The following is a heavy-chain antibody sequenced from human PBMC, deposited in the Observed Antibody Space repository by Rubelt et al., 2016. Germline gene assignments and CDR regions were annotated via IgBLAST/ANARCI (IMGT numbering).Heavy chain of an antibody. J-gene: IGHJ4*02. D-gene: IGHD3-10*01. CDR1: GFTVTSNY. CDR3: ARGSGSYYDPFADY. CDR2: IYSDGST. Sequence: GGGVVQPGGSLRLSCAASGFTVTSNYMSWVRQAPGKGLEWVSVIYSDGSTYYADSVKGRFTISRDNAKNSLYLQMNSLRAEDTAVYYCARGSGSYYDPFADYWGQGTLVTVSS. V-gene: IGHV3-66*01.